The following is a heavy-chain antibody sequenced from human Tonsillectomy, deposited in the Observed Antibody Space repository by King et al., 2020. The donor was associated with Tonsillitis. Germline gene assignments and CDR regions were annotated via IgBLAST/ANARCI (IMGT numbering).Heavy chain of an antibody. CDR1: GFSFSSYA. J-gene: IGHJ1*01. V-gene: IGHV3-23*04. CDR2: ISSSGGTS. D-gene: IGHD1-14*01. CDR3: AIDPRFSLRLGFTTSRNPGYFHH. Sequence: VQLVESGGGFTQPGGSLRLSCGASGFSFSSYAMGWVRQAPGKGLEWVSIISSSGGTSYYADSVKGRFTISRDNSNNTLYLQMSGLRAEDTALYYCAIDPRFSLRLGFTTSRNPGYFHHWGQGTLVTVSS.